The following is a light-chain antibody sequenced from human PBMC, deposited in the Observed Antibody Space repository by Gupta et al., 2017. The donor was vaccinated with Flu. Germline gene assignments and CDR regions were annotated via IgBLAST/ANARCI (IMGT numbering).Light chain of an antibody. J-gene: IGLJ3*02. CDR2: DTS. Sequence: QAVVPQEPSLTVSPGGTVTLTCGSNTGAVTSGHYPYWFQQKPGHAPRPLIYDTSSKDSWTPARFSGSVSGGKAALTLAGAQPEDEDEYYCGVAYSGAWVFGGGTKLTVL. CDR3: GVAYSGAWV. CDR1: TGAVTSGHY. V-gene: IGLV7-46*01.